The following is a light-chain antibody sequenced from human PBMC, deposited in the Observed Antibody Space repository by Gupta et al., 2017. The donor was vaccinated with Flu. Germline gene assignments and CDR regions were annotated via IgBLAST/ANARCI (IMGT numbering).Light chain of an antibody. CDR2: GSN. CDR3: AAWDDRLSGL. J-gene: IGLJ2*01. V-gene: IGLV1-44*01. Sequence: QPALTPPPSVSGTTGQGVTISCYGSSTNIGINTVNWYQQLPGTAPKLLIYGSNQRPSGVPDRFSGSTSGTSASLASGGLQSEDEADYYCAAWDDRLSGLFGGGTKLTVL. CDR1: STNIGINT.